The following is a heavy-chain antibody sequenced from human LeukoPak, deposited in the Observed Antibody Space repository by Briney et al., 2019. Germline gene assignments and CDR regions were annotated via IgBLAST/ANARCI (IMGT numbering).Heavy chain of an antibody. CDR2: INPNNADK. CDR1: GYTFTGYY. J-gene: IGHJ4*02. Sequence: GASVKVSCKASGYTFTGYYIHWVRQAPGQGLEWMGWINPNNADKTFAQKFQGRVTMTRDTSISTACMELSRLTSDDTAVYYCATHSIAAVGFDYWGQGTLVTVSS. V-gene: IGHV1-2*02. D-gene: IGHD6-13*01. CDR3: ATHSIAAVGFDY.